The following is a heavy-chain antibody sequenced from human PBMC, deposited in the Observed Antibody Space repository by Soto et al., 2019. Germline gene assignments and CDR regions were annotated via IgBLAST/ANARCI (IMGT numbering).Heavy chain of an antibody. CDR1: GFTVRSNY. V-gene: IGHV3-53*05. CDR2: IYSGGIT. Sequence: GSLRLSYAASGFTVRSNYMSWFRQAPWKGLEWVSVIYSGGITYYADSVKGRFTISRDNSKNTLYLQMSSLRAEDTAVYYCVKASTFYYYYGMDVWGQGTTVTVS. CDR3: VKASTFYYYYGMDV. D-gene: IGHD4-4*01. J-gene: IGHJ6*02.